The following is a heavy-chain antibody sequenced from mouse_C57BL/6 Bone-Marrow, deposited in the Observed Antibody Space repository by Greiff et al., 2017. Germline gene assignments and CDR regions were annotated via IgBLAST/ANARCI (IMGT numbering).Heavy chain of an antibody. CDR2: IHPNSGST. CDR3: ARFITTVERAFDY. D-gene: IGHD1-1*01. V-gene: IGHV1-64*01. CDR1: GYTFTSYW. Sequence: QVQLQQPGAELVKPGASVKLSCKASGYTFTSYWMHWVKQRPGQGLEWIGMIHPNSGSTNYNEKFKSKATLTVDKSSSTAYMQLSSLTSEDSAVYYCARFITTVERAFDYWGQGTTLTVSS. J-gene: IGHJ2*01.